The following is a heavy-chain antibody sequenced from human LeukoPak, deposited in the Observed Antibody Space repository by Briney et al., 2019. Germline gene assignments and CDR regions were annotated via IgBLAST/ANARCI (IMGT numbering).Heavy chain of an antibody. J-gene: IGHJ4*02. D-gene: IGHD3-10*01. Sequence: GASVKVSCKASGYTFTGYYMHWVRQAPGQGLEWMGWINPNSGGTNYAQKFQGRVTMTRDTSISTAYMELSRLRSDDTAVYYCARDVRAFTIVRGVIGYWGQGTLVTVSS. CDR3: ARDVRAFTIVRGVIGY. V-gene: IGHV1-2*02. CDR1: GYTFTGYY. CDR2: INPNSGGT.